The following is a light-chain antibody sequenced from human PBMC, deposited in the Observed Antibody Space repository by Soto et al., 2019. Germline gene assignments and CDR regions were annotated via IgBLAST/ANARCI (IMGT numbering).Light chain of an antibody. CDR3: QSYDSSLSAHYA. J-gene: IGLJ1*01. Sequence: QSVLTQPPSVCGAPGQRVTISCTGSSSNIGAGYDVHWYQQLPGTAPKLLIYGNSNRPSGVPDRFSGSKSGTSASLAITGLQAEDEADYYCQSYDSSLSAHYAFGTGTKLTVL. V-gene: IGLV1-40*01. CDR1: SSNIGAGYD. CDR2: GNS.